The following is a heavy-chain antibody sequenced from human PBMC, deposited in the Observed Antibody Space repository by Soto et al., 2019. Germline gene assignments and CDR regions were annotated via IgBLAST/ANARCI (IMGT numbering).Heavy chain of an antibody. CDR2: MNPNSGNT. CDR1: GYTFTSYD. Sequence: QVQLVQSGAEVKKPGASVKVSCKASGYTFTSYDINWVRQATGQGLEWMGWMNPNSGNTGYAPKFQGRVTMTRNTSIRTAYMETSSLRSEDTAVHYCARERSAAGTGWFDPWGQGTLVTVSS. D-gene: IGHD6-13*01. J-gene: IGHJ5*02. CDR3: ARERSAAGTGWFDP. V-gene: IGHV1-8*01.